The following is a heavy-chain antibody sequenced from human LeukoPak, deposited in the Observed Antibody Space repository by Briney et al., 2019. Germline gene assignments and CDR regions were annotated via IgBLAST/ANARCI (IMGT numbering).Heavy chain of an antibody. J-gene: IGHJ5*02. CDR3: ARDRTSFLFDP. CDR2: IYYSGST. CDR1: GVSVSSGSYY. Sequence: SETLSLTCTVSGVSVSSGSYYWGWIRQPPGKGLEWIGYIYYSGSTNYNPSLKSRVTISVDTSKNQFSLKLSSVTAADTAVYYCARDRTSFLFDPWGQGTLVTVSS. D-gene: IGHD3-16*02. V-gene: IGHV4-61*01.